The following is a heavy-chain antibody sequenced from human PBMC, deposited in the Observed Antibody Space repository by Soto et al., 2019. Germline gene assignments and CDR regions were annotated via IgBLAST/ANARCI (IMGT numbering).Heavy chain of an antibody. J-gene: IGHJ3*02. D-gene: IGHD2-15*01. V-gene: IGHV3-7*01. CDR1: GFTFSSYW. Sequence: EVQLVESGGGSVQPGGSLSLSCAASGFTFSSYWMSWVRQAPGKGLEWVANIKQDGSEKYYVDSVKGRFTISRDNAKNSLYLQMNSLRAQDTAVYYCETGYCSGGSCYQHDAFDIWGQGTMVTVSS. CDR2: IKQDGSEK. CDR3: ETGYCSGGSCYQHDAFDI.